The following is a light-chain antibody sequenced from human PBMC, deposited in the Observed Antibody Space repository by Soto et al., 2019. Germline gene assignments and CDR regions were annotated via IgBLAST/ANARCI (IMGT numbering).Light chain of an antibody. V-gene: IGKV3-20*01. CDR3: QLYGNSPMYT. CDR2: GAS. Sequence: ELVVTQSPGTLSLSPGERATLSCRASQSVISSYLAWYQQIPGQVPRLLIYGASSRATGIPDRFSGIGSGTEFTLTITRMEPEDSAVYYCQLYGNSPMYTFGQGTKLESK. J-gene: IGKJ2*01. CDR1: QSVISSY.